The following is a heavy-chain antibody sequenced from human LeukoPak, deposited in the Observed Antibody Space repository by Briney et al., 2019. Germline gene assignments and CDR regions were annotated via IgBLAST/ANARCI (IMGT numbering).Heavy chain of an antibody. CDR1: GGSFSGYY. J-gene: IGHJ4*02. V-gene: IGHV4-34*01. CDR3: ASSAGEGSRNYFDY. CDR2: INHSGST. Sequence: PSETLSLTCAVYGGSFSGYYWSWIRQPPGKGLEWIGEINHSGSTNYNPSLKSRVTISVDTSKNQFSLKLSSVTAADTAVYYCASSAGEGSRNYFDYWGQGTLVTVSS. D-gene: IGHD7-27*01.